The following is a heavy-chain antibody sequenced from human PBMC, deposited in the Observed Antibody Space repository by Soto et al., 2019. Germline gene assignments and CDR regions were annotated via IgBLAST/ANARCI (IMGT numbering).Heavy chain of an antibody. J-gene: IGHJ5*02. CDR2: IYHSGST. V-gene: IGHV4-30-2*01. CDR1: GGSKSGRDNH. D-gene: IGHD2-15*01. Sequence: PSGSLAPAFALPGGSKSGRDNHWSRIRQPPRKALEWIGYIYHSGSTYYNPSLESRVIMSVDRSKNQFSLILTSVTAADTAVYYCARGLVSAGTSWYWIDTWGQGILVPVSS. CDR3: ARGLVSAGTSWYWIDT.